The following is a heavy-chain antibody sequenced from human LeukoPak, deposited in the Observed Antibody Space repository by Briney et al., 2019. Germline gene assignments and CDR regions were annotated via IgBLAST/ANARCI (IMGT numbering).Heavy chain of an antibody. CDR2: IYYSGST. V-gene: IGHV4-30-4*08. J-gene: IGHJ4*02. CDR1: GGSISSGDYY. CDR3: ARGHITGTIGY. Sequence: SETMSLTCTVSGGSISSGDYYWSWIRQPPGKGLEWIGYIYYSGSTYYNPSLKSRVTISVDTSKNQFSLKLSSVTAADTAVYYCARGHITGTIGYWGQGTLVTVSS. D-gene: IGHD1-7*01.